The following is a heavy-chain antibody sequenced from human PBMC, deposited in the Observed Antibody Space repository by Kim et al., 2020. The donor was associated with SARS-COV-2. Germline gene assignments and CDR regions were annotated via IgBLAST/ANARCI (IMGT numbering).Heavy chain of an antibody. CDR1: GGSISSYY. Sequence: SETLSLTCTVSGGSISSYYWSWIRQPPGKGLEWIGHIYYSGSTNYNPSLKSRVTISVDTSKNQFSLKLSSVTAADTAVYYCARLSGFGELWVLDYWGQGTLVTVSS. J-gene: IGHJ4*02. V-gene: IGHV4-59*01. D-gene: IGHD3-10*01. CDR3: ARLSGFGELWVLDY. CDR2: IYYSGST.